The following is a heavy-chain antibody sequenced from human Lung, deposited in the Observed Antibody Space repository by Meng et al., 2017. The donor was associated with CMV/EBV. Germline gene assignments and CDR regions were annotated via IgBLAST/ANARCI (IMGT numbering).Heavy chain of an antibody. D-gene: IGHD2-15*01. J-gene: IGHJ5*02. Sequence: QGQLVQCGAEVKKTGDAVKVSCKSSGYMFTAFHINWVRQAPGQGLEWMGWISPYIGNTNYAQRFQGRLTLTTDTSTDTAYMELRSLSPDDTAIYYCARDRGQDTVVVVADRGFDPWGQGTLVTVSS. CDR2: ISPYIGNT. CDR1: GYMFTAFH. V-gene: IGHV1-18*04. CDR3: ARDRGQDTVVVVADRGFDP.